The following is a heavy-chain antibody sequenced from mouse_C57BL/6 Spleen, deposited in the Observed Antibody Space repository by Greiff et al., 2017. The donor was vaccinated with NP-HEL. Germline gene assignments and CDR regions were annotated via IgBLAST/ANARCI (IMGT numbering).Heavy chain of an antibody. Sequence: EVQLQQSGPELVKPGASVKISCTASGFTFTDYYMNWVKQSHGKSLEWIGDINPNNGGTSDNQKFKGKATLTADKSSSTAYMELRSLTSEDSAVYYCARSANVGFAYWGQGTLVTVSA. D-gene: IGHD4-1*01. V-gene: IGHV1-26*01. CDR3: ARSANVGFAY. CDR1: GFTFTDYY. J-gene: IGHJ3*01. CDR2: INPNNGGT.